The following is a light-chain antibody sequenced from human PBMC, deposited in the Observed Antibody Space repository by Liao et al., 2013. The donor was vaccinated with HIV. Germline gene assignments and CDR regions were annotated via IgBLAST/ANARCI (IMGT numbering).Light chain of an antibody. CDR1: KLGEKY. Sequence: SYVVTQPPSVSVSPGQTATITCSGDKLGEKYASWYQQKPGQAPVLVIYYDSDRPSAIPERFSGSNSGNTATLSISRVEAGDEADYYCQVWDSNSDHPYVFGTGTKVTVL. CDR2: YDS. V-gene: IGLV3-21*01. J-gene: IGLJ1*01. CDR3: QVWDSNSDHPYV.